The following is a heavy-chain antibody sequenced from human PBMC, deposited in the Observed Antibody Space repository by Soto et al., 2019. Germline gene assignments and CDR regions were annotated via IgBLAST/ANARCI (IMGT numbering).Heavy chain of an antibody. D-gene: IGHD3-3*01. Sequence: SETLSLTCTVSGGSISSGGYYWSWIRQHPGKGLERIGYIYYSGSTYYNPSLKSRVTISVDTSKNQFSPKLSSVTAADTAVYYCAYRRMITIFGVVNSYYFDYWGQGTLVTVSS. CDR1: GGSISSGGYY. CDR3: AYRRMITIFGVVNSYYFDY. J-gene: IGHJ4*02. V-gene: IGHV4-31*03. CDR2: IYYSGST.